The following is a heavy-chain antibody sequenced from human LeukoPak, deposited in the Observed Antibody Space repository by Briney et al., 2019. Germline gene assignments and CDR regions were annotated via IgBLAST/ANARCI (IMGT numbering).Heavy chain of an antibody. CDR2: ISSSSTNK. CDR1: EFSVGSNY. J-gene: IGHJ4*02. V-gene: IGHV3-21*01. Sequence: PGGSLRLSCAASEFSVGSNYMTWVRQAQGKGLEWVSSISSSSTNKYYADAVKGRFTISRDNAKNSLYLQMNSLRAEDTAVYYCARADEIKFDYWGQGTLVTVSS. CDR3: ARADEIKFDY. D-gene: IGHD5-24*01.